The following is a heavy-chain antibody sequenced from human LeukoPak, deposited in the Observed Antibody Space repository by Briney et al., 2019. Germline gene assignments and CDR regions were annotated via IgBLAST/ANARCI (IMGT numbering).Heavy chain of an antibody. D-gene: IGHD2-2*01. V-gene: IGHV4-30-4*01. CDR3: ARDAAIVVVPAAPAVVD. CDR1: GGSISSGDYY. Sequence: SETLSLTCTVSGGSISSGDYYWSWIRQPPGKGLEWIGYIYYSGSTYYNPSLKSRVTISVDTSKNQFSLKLSSVTAADTAVYYCARDAAIVVVPAAPAVVDWGQGTLVAVSS. J-gene: IGHJ4*02. CDR2: IYYSGST.